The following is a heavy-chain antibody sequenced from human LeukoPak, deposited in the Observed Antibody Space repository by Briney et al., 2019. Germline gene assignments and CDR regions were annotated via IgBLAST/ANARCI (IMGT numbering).Heavy chain of an antibody. CDR2: INHRGST. V-gene: IGHV4-34*01. CDR3: ARGRGAARFVTIEFDY. J-gene: IGHJ4*02. D-gene: IGHD6-6*01. Sequence: SETLSLTCAVYGGSFSGYHWSWIRQPPGKGLEWNGEINHRGSTNYSPSLKSRVTMSVATYKNKFSLKLSSVTAADTAVYYGARGRGAARFVTIEFDYWGQGALVTVSS. CDR1: GGSFSGYH.